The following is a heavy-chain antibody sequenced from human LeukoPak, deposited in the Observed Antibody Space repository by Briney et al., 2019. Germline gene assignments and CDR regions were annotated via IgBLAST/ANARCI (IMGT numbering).Heavy chain of an antibody. Sequence: GASVKVSCKASGYTFTGYYMHWVRQAPGQGLEWMGWINPDSGGTNYAQKSQGRVTMTRDTSISTAYMELSRLRSDDTAVYYCARVTTKVTTVIPLNFDYWGQGTLVTVSS. V-gene: IGHV1-2*02. J-gene: IGHJ4*02. CDR1: GYTFTGYY. CDR2: INPDSGGT. D-gene: IGHD4-17*01. CDR3: ARVTTKVTTVIPLNFDY.